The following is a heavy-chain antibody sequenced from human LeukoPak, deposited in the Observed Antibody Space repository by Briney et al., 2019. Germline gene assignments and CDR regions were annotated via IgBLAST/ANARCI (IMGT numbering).Heavy chain of an antibody. V-gene: IGHV3-20*01. CDR1: GFTFDDYG. Sequence: GGSLRLSCAASGFTFDDYGMSWVRQAPGKGLEGVSGINWNGGSTGYADSVKGRFTISRDNAKNSLYLQMNSLRAEDTALYHCARAVTYYYDSSGPAIPSDAFDIWGQGTMVTVSS. CDR3: ARAVTYYYDSSGPAIPSDAFDI. J-gene: IGHJ3*02. CDR2: INWNGGST. D-gene: IGHD3-22*01.